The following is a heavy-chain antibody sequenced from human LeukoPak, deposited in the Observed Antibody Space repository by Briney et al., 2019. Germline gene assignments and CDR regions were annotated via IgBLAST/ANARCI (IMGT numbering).Heavy chain of an antibody. D-gene: IGHD1-26*01. V-gene: IGHV3-30*18. CDR2: ISYDGSNK. Sequence: GGSLRLSCAASGFTFSSYGMHWVRQAPGKGLERVAVISYDGSNKYYADSVKGRFTISRDNSKNTLYLQMNSLRAEDTAVYYCAKVVGATSPYWGQGTLVTVSS. CDR1: GFTFSSYG. CDR3: AKVVGATSPY. J-gene: IGHJ4*02.